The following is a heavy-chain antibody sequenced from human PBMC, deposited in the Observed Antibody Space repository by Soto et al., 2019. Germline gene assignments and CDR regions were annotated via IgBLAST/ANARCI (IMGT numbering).Heavy chain of an antibody. J-gene: IGHJ6*02. CDR1: GYTFTSYG. V-gene: IGHV1-18*04. CDR2: ISAYNGNT. D-gene: IGHD3-3*01. CDR3: AKDGYDFWSGYSTYYYYGMDV. Sequence: ASVKVSCKASGYTFTSYGISWVRQAPGQGLEWMGWISAYNGNTNYAQKLQGRVTMTTDTSTSTAYMELRSLRSDDTAVYYCAKDGYDFWSGYSTYYYYGMDVWGQGTKVTVSS.